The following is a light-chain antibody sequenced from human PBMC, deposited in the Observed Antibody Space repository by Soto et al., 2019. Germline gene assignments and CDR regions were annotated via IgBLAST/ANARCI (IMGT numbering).Light chain of an antibody. CDR2: GAS. CDR1: QSVNSN. Sequence: EIVMTQSPATLSVSPGERATLSCRASQSVNSNLVWYQQKHGQAPRLLIYGASTRATGIPARFSGSGSGTEFTLTISSLQSEDFAVYYCQQYNNWPPLTFGGGTKVEIK. CDR3: QQYNNWPPLT. V-gene: IGKV3-15*01. J-gene: IGKJ4*01.